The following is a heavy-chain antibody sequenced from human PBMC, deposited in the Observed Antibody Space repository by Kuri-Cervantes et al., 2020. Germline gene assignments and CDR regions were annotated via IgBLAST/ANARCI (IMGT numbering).Heavy chain of an antibody. V-gene: IGHV1-58*02. CDR1: GFTFTSSA. CDR3: AADVHYGSGSNYYYYGMDV. J-gene: IGHJ6*02. D-gene: IGHD3-10*01. CDR2: IVVGSGNT. Sequence: SVKVSCKASGFTFTSSAMQWVRQARGRRLEWIGWIVVGSGNTNYAQKFQERVTITRDMSTSTAYMELSSLRSEDTAVYYCAADVHYGSGSNYYYYGMDVWGQGTTVTVSS.